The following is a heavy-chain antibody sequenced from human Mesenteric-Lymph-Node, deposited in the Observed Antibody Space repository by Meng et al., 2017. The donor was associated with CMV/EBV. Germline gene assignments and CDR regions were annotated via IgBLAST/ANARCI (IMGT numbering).Heavy chain of an antibody. V-gene: IGHV1-18*01. CDR1: GYTFPIYG. CDR2: ISPYNGDT. CDR3: GRGVLQYLDGTDV. J-gene: IGHJ6*02. Sequence: ASVKVSCKASGYTFPIYGISWVRQAPGQGLEWVGWISPYNGDTNYAQRLQGRVTLTTDTSTTTAYMELRSLRSDDTAVYYCGRGVLQYLDGTDVWGQGTTVTVSS. D-gene: IGHD4-11*01.